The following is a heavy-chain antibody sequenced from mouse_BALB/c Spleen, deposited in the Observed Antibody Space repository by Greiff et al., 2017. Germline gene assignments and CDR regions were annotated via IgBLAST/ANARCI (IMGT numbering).Heavy chain of an antibody. V-gene: IGHV1-54*01. CDR1: GYAFTNYL. D-gene: IGHD2-4*01. CDR3: ARWDYDAFDY. Sequence: VQLQQSGAELVRPGTSVKVSCKASGYAFTNYLIEWVKQRPGQGLEWIGVINPGSGGTNYNEKFKGKATLTADKSSSTAYMQLSSLTSDDSAVYFCARWDYDAFDYWGQGTTLTVSS. CDR2: INPGSGGT. J-gene: IGHJ2*01.